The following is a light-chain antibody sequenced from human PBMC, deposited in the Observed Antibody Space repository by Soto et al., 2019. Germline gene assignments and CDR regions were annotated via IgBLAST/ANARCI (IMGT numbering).Light chain of an antibody. V-gene: IGKV1-13*02. CDR3: QQFNIPLT. CDR1: QGISSA. J-gene: IGKJ4*01. Sequence: AIQLTQSPSSLSASVGDRVTITCRASQGISSALAWYQQKPGKAPKLLIYDASSLESGVPSRFSGSGSGTDFTLTISRLQPEDFATYYCQQFNIPLTFGGGTKVEIK. CDR2: DAS.